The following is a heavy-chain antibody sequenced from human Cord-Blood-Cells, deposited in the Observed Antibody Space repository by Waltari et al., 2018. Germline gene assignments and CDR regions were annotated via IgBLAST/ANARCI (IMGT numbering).Heavy chain of an antibody. Sequence: QVQLQQWGAGLLKPSETLSLPCAVYGGSFSGYYLSWIRQPPGKGLERIGEINHSGSTNYNPSLKSRVTISVDTSKNQYSLKLSSVTAADTAVYYCARGGLGIAADAFDIWGQGTMVTVSS. CDR2: INHSGST. D-gene: IGHD6-13*01. V-gene: IGHV4-34*01. CDR3: ARGGLGIAADAFDI. J-gene: IGHJ3*02. CDR1: GGSFSGYY.